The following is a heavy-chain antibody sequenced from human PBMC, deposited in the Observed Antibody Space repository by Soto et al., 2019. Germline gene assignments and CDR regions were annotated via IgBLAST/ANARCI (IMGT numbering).Heavy chain of an antibody. CDR3: ARERARYYDARFYYGMDV. V-gene: IGHV4-4*02. J-gene: IGHJ6*02. CDR2: IYHSGST. D-gene: IGHD3-22*01. Sequence: QVQLQESGPGLVKPSGTLSLTCAVSGGSISSSNWWSWVRQPPGKGLEWIGEIYHSGSTNYNPSLKSRVTISVDKSKNQFSLKLSSVTAADTAVYYCARERARYYDARFYYGMDVWGQGTTVTVSS. CDR1: GGSISSSNW.